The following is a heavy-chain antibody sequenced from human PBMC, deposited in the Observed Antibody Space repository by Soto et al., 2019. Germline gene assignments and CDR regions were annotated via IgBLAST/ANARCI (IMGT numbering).Heavy chain of an antibody. CDR1: GFTFNNYG. CDR3: AKDQARAASHGID. Sequence: QVQLVESGGGVVQPGRSLRLSCAASGFTFNNYGMHWARQAPGKGLEWVAAISNDGSDKYYADSVKGRLTISRDNSTSTVFLQMSSLRAEDTTVYYCAKDQARAASHGIDWGQGTMVTVSS. V-gene: IGHV3-30*18. CDR2: ISNDGSDK. D-gene: IGHD6-13*01. J-gene: IGHJ3*01.